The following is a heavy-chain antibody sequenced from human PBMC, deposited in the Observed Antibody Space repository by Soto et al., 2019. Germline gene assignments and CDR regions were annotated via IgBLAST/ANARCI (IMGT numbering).Heavy chain of an antibody. V-gene: IGHV3-49*03. D-gene: IGHD2-21*02. Sequence: EVQLVESGGGLVQPGRSLRLSCTASGFTFGDYAMSWFRQAPGKGLEWVGFIRSKAYGGTTEYAASVKGRFTISRDDSKSIAYLQMNSLKTEDTAVYYCTRDKHIVVVTAIRVGWFDPWGQGTLVTVSS. CDR3: TRDKHIVVVTAIRVGWFDP. CDR2: IRSKAYGGTT. CDR1: GFTFGDYA. J-gene: IGHJ5*02.